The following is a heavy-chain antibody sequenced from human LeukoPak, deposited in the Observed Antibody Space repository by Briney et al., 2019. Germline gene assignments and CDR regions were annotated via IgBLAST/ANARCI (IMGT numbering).Heavy chain of an antibody. J-gene: IGHJ4*02. Sequence: PSETLSLTCTVSGSSISSSSYYWGWIRQPPGKGLEWIGSIYYSGSTYYNPSLKSRVTISVDTSKNQFSLKLSSVTAADTAVYYCARAGYSSSWPLKGLHHWGQGTLVTVSS. CDR2: IYYSGST. V-gene: IGHV4-39*07. CDR3: ARAGYSSSWPLKGLHH. CDR1: GSSISSSSYY. D-gene: IGHD6-13*01.